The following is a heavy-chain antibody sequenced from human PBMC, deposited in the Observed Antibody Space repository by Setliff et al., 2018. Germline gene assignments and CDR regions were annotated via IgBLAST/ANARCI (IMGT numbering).Heavy chain of an antibody. CDR2: INHSGTT. CDR1: GVSFSDYY. J-gene: IGHJ4*01. Sequence: LSLTCTVYGVSFSDYYWGWVRQSPGKGLDWIGEINHSGTTNYDPSLEGRISISLDTSKNQFSLKLRSVTAADTAVYYCARQGFGTTYMPFDYWDHGTLVTVSS. D-gene: IGHD1-7*01. CDR3: ARQGFGTTYMPFDY. V-gene: IGHV4-34*10.